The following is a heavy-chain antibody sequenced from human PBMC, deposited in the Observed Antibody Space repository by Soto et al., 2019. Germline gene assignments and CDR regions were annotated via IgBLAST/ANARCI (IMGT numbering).Heavy chain of an antibody. J-gene: IGHJ2*01. D-gene: IGHD3-22*01. Sequence: EVQLLESGGGLVQPGGSLRLSCAASGFTFSSYAMSWVRQAPGKGLEWVSAISGSGGSTYYADSVKGRFTISRDNSRNTLYLQMNSLRAEDTAVYYCAKGGYYYGWYFDLWGRGTLVTVSS. CDR3: AKGGYYYGWYFDL. CDR1: GFTFSSYA. V-gene: IGHV3-23*01. CDR2: ISGSGGST.